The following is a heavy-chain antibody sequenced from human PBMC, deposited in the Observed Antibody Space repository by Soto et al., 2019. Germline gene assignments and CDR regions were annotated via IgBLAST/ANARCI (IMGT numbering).Heavy chain of an antibody. CDR3: ARHDGNIVVVPAATYFDY. V-gene: IGHV5-51*01. D-gene: IGHD2-2*01. Sequence: GESLKISCKGSGYSFTSYWIGWVRQMPGKGLEWMGIIYPGDSDTRYSPSFQGQVTISADKSISTAYLQWSSLKASDTAMYYCARHDGNIVVVPAATYFDYWGQGTLVTVSS. CDR2: IYPGDSDT. J-gene: IGHJ4*02. CDR1: GYSFTSYW.